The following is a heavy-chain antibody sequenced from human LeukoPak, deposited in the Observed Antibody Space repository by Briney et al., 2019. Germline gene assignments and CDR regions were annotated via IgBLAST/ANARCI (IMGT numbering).Heavy chain of an antibody. D-gene: IGHD1-26*01. J-gene: IGHJ3*02. Sequence: ASVKVSCKASGYTFTGYYMHWVRQAPGQGLEWMGWMNPNSGNTGYAQKFQGRVTMTRNTSISTAYMELSSLRSEDTAVYYCARPKFRRGSYFAFDIWGQGTMVTVSS. CDR2: MNPNSGNT. CDR3: ARPKFRRGSYFAFDI. V-gene: IGHV1-8*02. CDR1: GYTFTGYY.